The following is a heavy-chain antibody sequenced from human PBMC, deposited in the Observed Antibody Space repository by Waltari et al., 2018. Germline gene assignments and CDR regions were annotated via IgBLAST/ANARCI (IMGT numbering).Heavy chain of an antibody. CDR3: VRHWKRNGYRFDP. CDR2: IYYSGTT. Sequence: QLQLQESGPTLVQPSETLSLPCTVSGGSIRRSSYYWGWIRQSPGKGLEWIGSIYYSGTTYYNPTLESRVTISGDTSKNQFSLKLSSVTAADTALYYCVRHWKRNGYRFDPWGQGTLVTVSS. V-gene: IGHV4-39*01. CDR1: GGSIRRSSYY. J-gene: IGHJ5*02. D-gene: IGHD5-12*01.